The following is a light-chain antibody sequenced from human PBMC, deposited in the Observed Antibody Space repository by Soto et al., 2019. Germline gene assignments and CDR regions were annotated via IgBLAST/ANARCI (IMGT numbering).Light chain of an antibody. J-gene: IGKJ2*03. Sequence: EIVLTQPPGTLSLSLGERATLSCRASQSVSSNYLAWYQQKPGQAPRLLIYGTSSRATGIPDRFSGSGSGTDFTLSISRLEPEDFAVYYCQQYGNGNSPRYSFGQGTRLEIK. CDR2: GTS. V-gene: IGKV3-20*01. CDR3: QQYGNGNSPRYS. CDR1: QSVSSNY.